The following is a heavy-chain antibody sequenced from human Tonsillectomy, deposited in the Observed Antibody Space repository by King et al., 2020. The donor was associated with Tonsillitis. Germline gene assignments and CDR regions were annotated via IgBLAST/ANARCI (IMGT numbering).Heavy chain of an antibody. CDR1: GYRFSNYW. CDR2: INPEDSDT. V-gene: IGHV5-51*01. CDR3: ARRDGSGSYYSLDY. J-gene: IGHJ4*02. D-gene: IGHD3-10*01. Sequence: VQLVESGAEVKKPGESLKISCKGSGYRFSNYWIGWVRQKAGKGLEWMGIINPEDSDTRYSPSFQGQVTISADNSISTASLQWSSLKASDSAMYYCARRDGSGSYYSLDYWGQGTLVTVSS.